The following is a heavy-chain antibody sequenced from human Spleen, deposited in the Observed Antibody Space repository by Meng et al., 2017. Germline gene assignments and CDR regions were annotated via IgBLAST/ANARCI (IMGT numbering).Heavy chain of an antibody. D-gene: IGHD2-15*01. Sequence: EVQLVESGGGLVKPGWFLSLSCAASGFTFSSYSVHWVRQAPGKGLEWVSSISSSSDYADSVKGRFTISRDNAKNSLYLQMNSLRAEDTAMYYCARGRVVVAATPSDYWGQGTLVTVSS. CDR2: ISSSS. J-gene: IGHJ4*02. CDR3: ARGRVVVAATPSDY. CDR1: GFTFSSYS. V-gene: IGHV3-21*01.